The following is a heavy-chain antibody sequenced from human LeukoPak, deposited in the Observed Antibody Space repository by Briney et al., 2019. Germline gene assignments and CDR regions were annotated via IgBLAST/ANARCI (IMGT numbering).Heavy chain of an antibody. Sequence: PGGSLRLSCAASGFTFSSYGMHWVRQAPGKGLEWVAFIRYDGSNKYYADSVKGRFTISRDNSKNTLYLQMNSLRAEGTAVYYCAKDPSPPKVWFGESTTGTNWGQGTLVTVSS. J-gene: IGHJ4*02. CDR2: IRYDGSNK. CDR3: AKDPSPPKVWFGESTTGTN. V-gene: IGHV3-30*02. CDR1: GFTFSSYG. D-gene: IGHD3-10*01.